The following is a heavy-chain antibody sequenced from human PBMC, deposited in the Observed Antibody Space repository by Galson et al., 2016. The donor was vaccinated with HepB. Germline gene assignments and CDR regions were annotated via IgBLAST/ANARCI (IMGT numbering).Heavy chain of an antibody. CDR2: IKQDGSEK. V-gene: IGHV3-7*05. Sequence: SLRLSCAASGFTFSSFWMSWVRQAPGKGLEWVANIKQDGSEKSYVDSVKDRFTISRDNAKNSLFLQMNSLRADDTAVYYCARAIATSYWGQGALVTVSS. J-gene: IGHJ4*02. CDR1: GFTFSSFW. CDR3: ARAIATSY. D-gene: IGHD5-24*01.